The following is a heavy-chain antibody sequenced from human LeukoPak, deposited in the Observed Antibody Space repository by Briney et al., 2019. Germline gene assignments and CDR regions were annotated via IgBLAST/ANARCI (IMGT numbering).Heavy chain of an antibody. J-gene: IGHJ4*02. V-gene: IGHV3-53*01. CDR2: IYSGGSI. D-gene: IGHD4-17*01. Sequence: GGSLRLSCAASGFTVSSNYMSWVRQAPGKGLEWVSVIYSGGSIYYADSVKGRFTISRDNSKNTLYLQMNSLRAEDTAVYYCARDNNGYGDYDYWGQGTLVTVSS. CDR1: GFTVSSNY. CDR3: ARDNNGYGDYDY.